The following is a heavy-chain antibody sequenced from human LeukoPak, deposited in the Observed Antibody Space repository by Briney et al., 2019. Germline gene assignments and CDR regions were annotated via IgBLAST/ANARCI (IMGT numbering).Heavy chain of an antibody. J-gene: IGHJ4*02. Sequence: SQTLSLTCAISGDSVSSNSAAWYWIRQSPSRDLEWLGRTYYRSKWYNNYAVSVKSRITINPDISKNQFSLQLNSVTPEDTAVYYCARDEGRGFLDFWGQGTLVTVSS. D-gene: IGHD3-10*01. CDR1: GDSVSSNSAA. CDR3: ARDEGRGFLDF. CDR2: TYYRSKWYN. V-gene: IGHV6-1*01.